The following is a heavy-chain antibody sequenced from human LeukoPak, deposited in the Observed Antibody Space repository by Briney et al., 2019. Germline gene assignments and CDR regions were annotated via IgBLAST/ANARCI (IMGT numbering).Heavy chain of an antibody. CDR2: ISGSGGST. CDR3: AKEGYCGGDCYREFDY. Sequence: GGSLRLSCAASGFTFSSYDMSWVRQAPGKGLEWVSGISGSGGSTYYADSVKGRFTISRDNSKNTLYLQMNSLRAEDTAVYYCAKEGYCGGDCYREFDYWGQGTLVTVSS. D-gene: IGHD2-21*02. V-gene: IGHV3-23*01. J-gene: IGHJ4*02. CDR1: GFTFSSYD.